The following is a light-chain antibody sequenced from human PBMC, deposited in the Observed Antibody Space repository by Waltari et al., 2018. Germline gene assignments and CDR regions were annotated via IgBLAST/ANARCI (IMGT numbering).Light chain of an antibody. Sequence: EIVLTQSPGPLSLSPGESATLSCRASQSVSRWLAWYQQKPGQPPRLLIYGASSRANGIPDRFSGSGSGTDFSLTISRLEPEDSAVYYCQKYGTLPATFGQGNKVEVK. CDR2: GAS. CDR1: QSVSRW. CDR3: QKYGTLPAT. V-gene: IGKV3-20*01. J-gene: IGKJ1*01.